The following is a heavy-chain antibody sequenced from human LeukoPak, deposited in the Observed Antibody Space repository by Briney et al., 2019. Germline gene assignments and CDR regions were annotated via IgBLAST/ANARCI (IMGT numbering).Heavy chain of an antibody. Sequence: GGSLRLSCAASGFTFDDYGMSWVRQAPGKGLELVANIKQDRSEKYYVDSVKGRFTISGDNAKNTLYLQMNSLRPEDTAVYYCGREIEAPGKTLDYWGQGTLVTVSS. CDR2: IKQDRSEK. CDR3: GREIEAPGKTLDY. CDR1: GFTFDDYG. J-gene: IGHJ4*02. V-gene: IGHV3-7*01.